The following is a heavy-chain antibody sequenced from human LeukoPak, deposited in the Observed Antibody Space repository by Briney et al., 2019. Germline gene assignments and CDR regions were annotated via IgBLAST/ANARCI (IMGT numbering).Heavy chain of an antibody. CDR2: IYYSGST. V-gene: IGHV4-39*01. Sequence: PSETLSVTCTVSGGSISTSSYYWGWIRQPPGKGLEWIGSIYYSGSTYYNPSLKSRVTISVDTSKNQFSLKLSSVPAADTAVYYCARRVNGDAFDIWGQGTMVTVSS. D-gene: IGHD4-23*01. CDR3: ARRVNGDAFDI. CDR1: GGSISTSSYY. J-gene: IGHJ3*02.